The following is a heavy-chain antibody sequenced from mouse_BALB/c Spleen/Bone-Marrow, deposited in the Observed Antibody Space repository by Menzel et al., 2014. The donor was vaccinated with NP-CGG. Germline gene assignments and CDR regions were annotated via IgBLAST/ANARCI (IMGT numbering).Heavy chain of an antibody. D-gene: IGHD5-1*01. J-gene: IGHJ4*01. Sequence: VQLQQSGPELAKPGASMRISCRASGYSFTAYTMNWVKQSHGKNLEWIGLINPYNGGTSYNQKFKGRATLTVDKSSGTAYMELLSLTSEDSAVYYCASWSTTGAMDYWGQGTSVTVSS. CDR3: ASWSTTGAMDY. CDR2: INPYNGGT. CDR1: GYSFTAYT. V-gene: IGHV1-18*01.